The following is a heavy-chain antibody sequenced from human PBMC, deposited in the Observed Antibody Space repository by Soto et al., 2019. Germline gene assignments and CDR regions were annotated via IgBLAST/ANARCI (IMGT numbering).Heavy chain of an antibody. D-gene: IGHD3-3*01. J-gene: IGHJ6*02. CDR1: GGTFSSYA. CDR3: ARGHYDYWSGYFVVEYYYYYGMDV. V-gene: IGHV1-69*05. Sequence: ASVKVSCKASGGTFSSYAISWVRQAPGQGLEWMGGIIPIFGTANYAQKFQGRVTMTRNTSISTAYMELSSLRSEDTAVYYCARGHYDYWSGYFVVEYYYYYGMDVWGQGTTVTVSS. CDR2: IIPIFGTA.